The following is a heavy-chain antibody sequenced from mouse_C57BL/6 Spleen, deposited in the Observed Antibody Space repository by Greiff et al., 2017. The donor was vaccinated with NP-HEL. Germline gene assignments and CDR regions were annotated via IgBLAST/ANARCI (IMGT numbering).Heavy chain of an antibody. V-gene: IGHV5-9-1*02. J-gene: IGHJ2*01. CDR3: TRGYYGSSEGPFDY. Sequence: EVKLVESGEGLVKPGGSLKLSCAASGFTFSSYAMSWVRQTPEKRLEWVAYISSGGDYIYYADTVKGRFTISRDNARNTLYLQMSSLKSEDTAIYYCTRGYYGSSEGPFDYWGQGTTLTVSS. D-gene: IGHD1-1*01. CDR1: GFTFSSYA. CDR2: ISSGGDYI.